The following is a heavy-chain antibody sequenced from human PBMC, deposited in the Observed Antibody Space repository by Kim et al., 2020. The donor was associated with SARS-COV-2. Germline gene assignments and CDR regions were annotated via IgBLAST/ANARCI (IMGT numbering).Heavy chain of an antibody. CDR2: IYHSGST. D-gene: IGHD1-26*01. Sequence: SETLSLTCGVSGGSVSSNPWWSCVRQPPGKGLGGIGAIYHSGSTNYNPSLKSRVIMSLDESKNPLSLKLRSVTAADTAVYYCARFSSECVGATFFDCWGQGTLVTVSS. CDR1: GGSVSSNPW. V-gene: IGHV4-4*02. CDR3: ARFSSECVGATFFDC. J-gene: IGHJ4*02.